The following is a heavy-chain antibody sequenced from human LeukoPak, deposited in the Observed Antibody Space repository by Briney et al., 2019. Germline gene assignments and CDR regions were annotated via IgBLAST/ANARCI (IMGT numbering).Heavy chain of an antibody. CDR1: GFPFCRHA. CDR3: VKAGDIVVVPAARYFDN. J-gene: IGHJ4*02. Sequence: GGSLRLSCSASGFPFCRHAMLWVRQAPGKGLEYVSDISRNGGSTYYTDSVKCRFTVSRDNSKNTLYLQMSSLRAEDTAVYYCVKAGDIVVVPAARYFDNWGQGTLVTVSS. CDR2: ISRNGGST. V-gene: IGHV3-64D*06. D-gene: IGHD2-2*01.